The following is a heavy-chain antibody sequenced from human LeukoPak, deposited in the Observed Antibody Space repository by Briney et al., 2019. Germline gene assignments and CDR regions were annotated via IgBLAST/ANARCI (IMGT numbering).Heavy chain of an antibody. CDR3: AREELEPSTQPVDP. Sequence: PGGSLRLSCAASGITVSGHWIHGVRQTPGKGLVWVSRINGDGSSTAYADSVKGRFTISRDNAKNTVYLQMNSLRVDDTAVYYCAREELEPSTQPVDPWRQGTLVTVSS. J-gene: IGHJ5*02. CDR2: INGDGSST. D-gene: IGHD1-7*01. V-gene: IGHV3-74*03. CDR1: GITVSGHW.